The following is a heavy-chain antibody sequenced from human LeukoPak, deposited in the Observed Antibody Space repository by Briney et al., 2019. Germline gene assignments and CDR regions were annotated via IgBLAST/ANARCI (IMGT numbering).Heavy chain of an antibody. Sequence: GASVKVSCKASGYTFTGYYMHWVRQAPGQGLEWMGWINPNSGGTNYAQKFQGRVTMTRDTSISTAYMELSRLRSDDTAVYYCARDYYDSSGYSNDYFDYWGQGTLVTVSS. CDR3: ARDYYDSSGYSNDYFDY. J-gene: IGHJ4*02. CDR1: GYTFTGYY. CDR2: INPNSGGT. D-gene: IGHD3-22*01. V-gene: IGHV1-2*02.